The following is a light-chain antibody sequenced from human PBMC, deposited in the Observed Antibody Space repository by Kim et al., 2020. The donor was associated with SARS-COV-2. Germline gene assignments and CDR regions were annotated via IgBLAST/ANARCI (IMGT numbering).Light chain of an antibody. Sequence: SLSPGQTASFTCSGDKLGDKYACWYQQKPGQSPVLVIYQDTKRPSGIPERFSGSNSGNTATLTISGTQAMDEADYYCQAWDSSTAVFGGGTQLTVL. V-gene: IGLV3-1*01. J-gene: IGLJ2*01. CDR1: KLGDKY. CDR2: QDT. CDR3: QAWDSSTAV.